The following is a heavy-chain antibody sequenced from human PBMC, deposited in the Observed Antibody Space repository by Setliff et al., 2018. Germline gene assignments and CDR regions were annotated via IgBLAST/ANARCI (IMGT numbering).Heavy chain of an antibody. CDR1: GGSISPYF. V-gene: IGHV4-4*09. CDR2: IYHNGNT. CDR3: AGTPARGTTWLSPFDF. Sequence: SETLSLTCTVSGGSISPYFWSWIRQPPGKGLEWIGYIYHNGNTNYNPSLQSRTTISIDTSKNQFSLKMTSVTAADTALYYCAGTPARGTTWLSPFDFWGQGILVTVSS. D-gene: IGHD3-9*01. J-gene: IGHJ4*02.